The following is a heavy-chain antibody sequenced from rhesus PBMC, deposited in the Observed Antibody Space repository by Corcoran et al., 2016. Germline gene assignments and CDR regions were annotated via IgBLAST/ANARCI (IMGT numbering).Heavy chain of an antibody. D-gene: IGHD1-32*01. CDR3: VRRDNSRLEYDY. CDR2: IKTNPAGGTT. V-gene: IGHV3-16*02. Sequence: EVQLVESGGGLVQPGGSLRLSCEASGFTFKDYWMGWVRQAPGKGVDWVGRIKTNPAGGTTAYAESGRGRFTVSRDDSQNIVYLQMNSLKTEDTAVYYCVRRDNSRLEYDYWGQGVLVIVSS. J-gene: IGHJ4*01. CDR1: GFTFKDYW.